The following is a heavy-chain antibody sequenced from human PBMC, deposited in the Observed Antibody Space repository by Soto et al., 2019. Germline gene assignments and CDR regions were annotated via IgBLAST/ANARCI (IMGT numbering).Heavy chain of an antibody. J-gene: IGHJ3*02. V-gene: IGHV3-30*18. CDR1: GFTFNSYS. CDR2: ISYDGSNK. Sequence: GGSLRLSCAASGFTFNSYSMNWVRQAPGKGLEWVAVISYDGSNKYYADSVKGRFTISRDNSKNTLYLQMNSLRAEDTAVYYCAKERPGGEWELLGAFDIWGQGTMVT. D-gene: IGHD1-26*01. CDR3: AKERPGGEWELLGAFDI.